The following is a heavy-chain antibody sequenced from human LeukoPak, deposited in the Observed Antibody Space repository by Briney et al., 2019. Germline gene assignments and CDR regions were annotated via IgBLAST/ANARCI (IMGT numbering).Heavy chain of an antibody. CDR2: IYHSGST. D-gene: IGHD3-9*01. Sequence: SETLSLTCAVSGGSISSSNWWSWVRQPPGTGLEWIGEIYHSGSTNYNPSLKSRVTISVDKSKNQFSLKLSSVTAADTAVYYCARDRRGYDILTGYYTLPRYFDYWGQGTLVTVSS. J-gene: IGHJ4*02. CDR1: GGSISSSNW. V-gene: IGHV4-4*02. CDR3: ARDRRGYDILTGYYTLPRYFDY.